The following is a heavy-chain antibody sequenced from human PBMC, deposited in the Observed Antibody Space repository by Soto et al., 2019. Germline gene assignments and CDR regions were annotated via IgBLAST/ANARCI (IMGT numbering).Heavy chain of an antibody. V-gene: IGHV6-1*01. CDR1: GDSFSSKSSA. Sequence: PSQTLSLTCAISGDSFSSKSSAWHWISQSPSRGLEWLGSTYYRSKWSSNYAVSVKSRITINPDTSNNKLSLQLRSVTADDTATKVRARTGDYY. CDR2: TYYRSKWSS. J-gene: IGHJ6*01. CDR3: ARTGDYY. D-gene: IGHD7-27*01.